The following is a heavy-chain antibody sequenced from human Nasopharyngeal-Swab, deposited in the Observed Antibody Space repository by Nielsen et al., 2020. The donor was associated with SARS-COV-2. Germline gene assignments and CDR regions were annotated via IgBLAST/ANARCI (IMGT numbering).Heavy chain of an antibody. D-gene: IGHD5-18*01. CDR3: ARYSLWLPVNWFDP. J-gene: IGHJ5*02. Sequence: WLRQPPGKGLEWIGYIYYSGSTYYNPSLKSRVTISVDTSKNQFSLKLSSVTAADTAVYYCARYSLWLPVNWFDPWGQGTLVTVSS. CDR2: IYYSGST. V-gene: IGHV4-30-4*01.